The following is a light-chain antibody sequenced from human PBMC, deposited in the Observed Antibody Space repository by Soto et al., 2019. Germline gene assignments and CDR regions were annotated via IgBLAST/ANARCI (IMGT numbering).Light chain of an antibody. CDR1: QSVSSN. CDR3: QQYNTGPPYT. J-gene: IGKJ2*01. CDR2: GAS. V-gene: IGKV3-15*01. Sequence: EIVMTQSPATLSVSPGERATLSCRASQSVSSNLAWYQQKPGQAPRLLIYGASTRATGIPARFSGSGSGTEFTLTISSLQSKDFAVYYCQQYNTGPPYTFGQGTKLEIK.